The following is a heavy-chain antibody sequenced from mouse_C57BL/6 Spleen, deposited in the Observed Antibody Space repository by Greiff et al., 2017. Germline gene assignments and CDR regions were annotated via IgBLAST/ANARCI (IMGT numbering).Heavy chain of an antibody. CDR1: GYTFTSYW. V-gene: IGHV1-55*01. CDR3: ARDYDGYYAY. D-gene: IGHD2-3*01. J-gene: IGHJ3*01. Sequence: VQLQQSGAELVKPGASVKMSCTASGYTFTSYWITWVKQRPGQGLEWFGDLYPGSGSTNYNEKFQSKATLTVDTSSSTAFMQLSSLTSEASAVYYCARDYDGYYAYWGQGTLVTVSA. CDR2: LYPGSGST.